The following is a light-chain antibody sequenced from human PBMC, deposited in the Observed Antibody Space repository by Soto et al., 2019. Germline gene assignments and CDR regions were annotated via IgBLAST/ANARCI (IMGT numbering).Light chain of an antibody. V-gene: IGKV3-20*01. CDR1: QSGTSNY. J-gene: IGKJ2*01. Sequence: EILLTQSPGTLSLSPGERATLSCRASQSGTSNYLAWYQQKPGQAPRLLIYGASSRATGIPDRFSGSGSGTAFTLTISRLEPEDFAVYYCQQYGASPTTFGQGTKLEI. CDR3: QQYGASPTT. CDR2: GAS.